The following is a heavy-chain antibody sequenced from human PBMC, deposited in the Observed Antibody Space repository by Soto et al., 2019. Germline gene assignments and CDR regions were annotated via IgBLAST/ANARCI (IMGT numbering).Heavy chain of an antibody. D-gene: IGHD3-3*01. V-gene: IGHV4-39*01. CDR3: ARQSAYYDFWSGYYFEYYFDY. J-gene: IGHJ4*02. Sequence: SETLSLXCTVSGVSISSSSYYWGWIRQPPGKGLEWIGSIYYSGSTYYNPSLKSRVTISVDTSKNQFSLKLSSVTAADTAVYYCARQSAYYDFWSGYYFEYYFDYWGQGTLVTVSS. CDR1: GVSISSSSYY. CDR2: IYYSGST.